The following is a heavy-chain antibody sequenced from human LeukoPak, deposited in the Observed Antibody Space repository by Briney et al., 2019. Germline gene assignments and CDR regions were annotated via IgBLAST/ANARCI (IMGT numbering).Heavy chain of an antibody. J-gene: IGHJ4*02. CDR2: ISYDGSNK. CDR3: ARDAAVAASD. CDR1: GFTFSSYA. V-gene: IGHV3-30*04. Sequence: GGSLRLSCAASGFTFSSYAMHWVRQAPGKGLEWVAVISYDGSNKYYADSVKGRFTISRDNSKNTLYLQMNSLRAEDTAVYYCARDAAVAASDWGQGTLVTVSS. D-gene: IGHD6-19*01.